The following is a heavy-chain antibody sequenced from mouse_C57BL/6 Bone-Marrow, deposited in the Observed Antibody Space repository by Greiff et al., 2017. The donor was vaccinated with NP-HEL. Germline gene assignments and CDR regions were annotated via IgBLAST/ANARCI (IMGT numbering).Heavy chain of an antibody. CDR2: IDPENGDT. V-gene: IGHV14-4*01. J-gene: IGHJ3*01. CDR3: TTSRWLLRFAY. D-gene: IGHD2-3*01. Sequence: EVQLQQSGAELVRPGASVKLSCTASGFNIKDDYMHWVKPRPEQGLEWIGWIDPENGDTEYASKFQGKATITADTSSNTAYLQLSSLTSEDTAVYYCTTSRWLLRFAYWGQGTLVTVSA. CDR1: GFNIKDDY.